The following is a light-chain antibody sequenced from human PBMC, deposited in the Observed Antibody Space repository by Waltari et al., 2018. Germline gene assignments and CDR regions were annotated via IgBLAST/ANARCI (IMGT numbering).Light chain of an antibody. CDR3: CSYEATNTLV. J-gene: IGLJ1*01. CDR1: SANLGGYNY. CDR2: DIN. V-gene: IGLV2-11*01. Sequence: QSALTQPRSVSGSPGQSVTISCTGTSANLGGYNYVSWYQQHPGKAPKVVIYDINKWPSVVPDRFSGAKSGNTSSPTISGLQAEDEADYYCCSYEATNTLVFGTGTKVTVL.